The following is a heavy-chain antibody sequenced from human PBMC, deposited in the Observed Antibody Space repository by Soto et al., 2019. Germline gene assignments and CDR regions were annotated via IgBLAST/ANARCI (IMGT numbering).Heavy chain of an antibody. CDR1: AYTFTNYA. Sequence: QVQLVQSGAEVKKPGASVRVSCQTSAYTFTNYAVSWVRQAPGQGLEWMGWISGDSGNTIYAQKFQGRVTMTTDTSTRKAYMELRSLRSDDTAVYYCATGLLGYCSGGSCYSDSWGQGTLVTGSS. J-gene: IGHJ4*02. V-gene: IGHV1-18*01. CDR2: ISGDSGNT. D-gene: IGHD2-15*01. CDR3: ATGLLGYCSGGSCYSDS.